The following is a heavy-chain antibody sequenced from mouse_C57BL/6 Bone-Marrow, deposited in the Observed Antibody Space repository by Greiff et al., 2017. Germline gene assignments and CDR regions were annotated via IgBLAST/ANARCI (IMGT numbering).Heavy chain of an antibody. CDR3: ARFKLFPLFAMDY. CDR2: IYIGNGYT. V-gene: IGHV1-58*01. J-gene: IGHJ4*01. D-gene: IGHD6-1*01. Sequence: EVKLMESGAELVRPGSSVKMSCKTSGYTFTSYGINWVKQRPGQGLEWIGYIYIGNGYTEYNEKFKGKATLTSDTSSSTAYMQLSSLTSEDSAIDFCARFKLFPLFAMDYWGQGTSVTVSS. CDR1: GYTFTSYG.